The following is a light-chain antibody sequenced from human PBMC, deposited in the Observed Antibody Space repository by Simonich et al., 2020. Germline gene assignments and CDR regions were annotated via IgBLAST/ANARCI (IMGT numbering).Light chain of an antibody. CDR1: QSLILSNGYNY. CDR2: LGS. Sequence: DIVMTQSPLSLPVTPGEPDSISCRSSQSLILSNGYNYLDWYLQKPGQSPHLLINLGSNRASGVPDRFSGSGSGTDFTLKISRVEAEDVGVYYCMQALQTPYTFGQGTKLEIK. CDR3: MQALQTPYT. J-gene: IGKJ2*01. V-gene: IGKV2-28*01.